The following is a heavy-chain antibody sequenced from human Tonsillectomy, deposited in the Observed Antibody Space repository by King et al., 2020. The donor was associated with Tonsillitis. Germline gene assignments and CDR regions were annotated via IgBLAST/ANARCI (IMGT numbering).Heavy chain of an antibody. CDR3: ARIVYYPSSADY. CDR2: IFPNDEK. Sequence: VTLKESGPVLVKPTETLTLTCTVSGFSLSIAGMGVGWIRQPPGKALEWLAHIFPNDEKSYSTSLKSRLTISRDTSKRQVVLTMGNVDPVDTATYYCARIVYYPSSADYWGQGILVTVSS. V-gene: IGHV2-26*01. D-gene: IGHD2-8*01. J-gene: IGHJ4*02. CDR1: GFSLSIAGMG.